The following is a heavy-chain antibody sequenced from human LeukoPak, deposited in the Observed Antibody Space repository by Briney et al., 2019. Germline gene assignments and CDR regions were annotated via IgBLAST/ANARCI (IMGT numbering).Heavy chain of an antibody. Sequence: SSETLSLTCTVSDDSISDYYRGWIRQPPGKGLEWIGYFHNSGTSIYNPSLKSRVTISADTSKNQFSLKLNSLTTADTAVYYCTRGAGWLIDYWGQGILVTVSS. CDR2: FHNSGTS. J-gene: IGHJ4*02. CDR1: DDSISDYY. V-gene: IGHV4-59*01. CDR3: TRGAGWLIDY. D-gene: IGHD3-16*01.